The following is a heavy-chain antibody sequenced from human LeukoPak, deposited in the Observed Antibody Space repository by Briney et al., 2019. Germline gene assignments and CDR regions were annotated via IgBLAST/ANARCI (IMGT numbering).Heavy chain of an antibody. CDR2: IYYSGST. J-gene: IGHJ5*02. D-gene: IGHD6-13*01. CDR1: GGSISSSSYY. CDR3: ASIPKTSPYIAAAPPP. Sequence: SETLSLTCTVSGGSISSSSYYWGWIRQPPGKGLEWIGSIYYSGSTYYNLSLKSRVTISVDTSKNQFSLKLSSVTAADTAVYYCASIPKTSPYIAAAPPPWGQGTLVTVSS. V-gene: IGHV4-39*01.